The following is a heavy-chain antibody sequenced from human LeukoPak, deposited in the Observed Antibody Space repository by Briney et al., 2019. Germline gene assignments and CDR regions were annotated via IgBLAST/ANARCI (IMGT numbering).Heavy chain of an antibody. D-gene: IGHD2-2*01. Sequence: GGSLRLSCAASGFTFSSYSMNWVRQAPGKGLEWVSYISSSSSTMYYADSVKGRFTISRDNAKNSLYLQMNSLRDEDTAVYYCAKVCGSTSCYAGENWFDPWGQGTLVTVSA. V-gene: IGHV3-48*02. CDR2: ISSSSSTM. CDR3: AKVCGSTSCYAGENWFDP. J-gene: IGHJ5*02. CDR1: GFTFSSYS.